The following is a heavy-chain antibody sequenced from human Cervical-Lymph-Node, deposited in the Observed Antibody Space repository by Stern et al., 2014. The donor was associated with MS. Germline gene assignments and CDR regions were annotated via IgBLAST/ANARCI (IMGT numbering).Heavy chain of an antibody. D-gene: IGHD2-2*01. V-gene: IGHV3-21*01. Sequence: EVQLEESGGGLVKPGGSLRLSCAASGFTFSSYSMNWVRQAPGQGLEWVSSISTSSSYIYYADSVKGRFTISRDNARNSLYLQMNSLRAEDTAVYYCARERAVGDYWGQGTLVTVSS. J-gene: IGHJ4*02. CDR3: ARERAVGDY. CDR1: GFTFSSYS. CDR2: ISTSSSYI.